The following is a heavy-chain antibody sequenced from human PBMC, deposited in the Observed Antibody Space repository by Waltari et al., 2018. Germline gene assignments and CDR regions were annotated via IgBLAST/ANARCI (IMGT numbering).Heavy chain of an antibody. CDR2: IKQDGSEK. V-gene: IGHV3-7*01. J-gene: IGHJ5*02. CDR1: GFTFSSYW. Sequence: EVQLVESGGGLVQPGGSLRLSCAASGFTFSSYWMSWVRQAPGKGLAWVANIKQDGSEKYYVDSVKGRFTISRDNAKNSLYLQINSLRAEDTAVYYCARWYSSSWYNWFDPWGQGTLVTVSS. CDR3: ARWYSSSWYNWFDP. D-gene: IGHD6-13*01.